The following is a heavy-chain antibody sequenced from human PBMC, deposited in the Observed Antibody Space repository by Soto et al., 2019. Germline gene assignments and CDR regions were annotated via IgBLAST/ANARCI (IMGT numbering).Heavy chain of an antibody. V-gene: IGHV3-30-3*01. D-gene: IGHD6-13*01. CDR3: ARDDRGQQLYYYYGMDV. CDR2: ISYDGSNK. CDR1: GFTFSSYA. Sequence: QVQLVESGGGVVQPGRSLRLSCAASGFTFSSYAMHWVRQAPGKGLEWVAVISYDGSNKYYADSVKGRFTISRDNSKNTLYLQMNSLRAEDTAVYYCARDDRGQQLYYYYGMDVWGQGTTVTVSS. J-gene: IGHJ6*02.